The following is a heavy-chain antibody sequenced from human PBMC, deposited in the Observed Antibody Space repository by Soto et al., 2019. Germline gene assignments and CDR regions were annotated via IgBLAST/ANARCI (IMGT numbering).Heavy chain of an antibody. D-gene: IGHD2-15*01. CDR3: VRTSLVVAAATREDY. Sequence: VGSLRLSCAASGLTFISYCRHWVRQAPEKGLVWVSRINSDGSSTSYAESVKGRFTISRDNAKNTLYLQMNSLRAEVTAVYYCVRTSLVVAAATREDYWGQGTLVTVSS. CDR1: GLTFISYC. J-gene: IGHJ4*02. CDR2: INSDGSST. V-gene: IGHV3-74*01.